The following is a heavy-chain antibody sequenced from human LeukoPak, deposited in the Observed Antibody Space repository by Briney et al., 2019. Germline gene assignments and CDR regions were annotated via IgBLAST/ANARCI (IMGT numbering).Heavy chain of an antibody. CDR3: ASDTVAGTG. CDR1: GGSFSDYY. J-gene: IGHJ4*02. D-gene: IGHD6-19*01. Sequence: SETLSLTCAVFGGSFSDYYWSWIRQPPGKGLEWIGEINHSGITNYNPSLKGRVTISADTSKNQFSLKLSSVTAADTSVYYCASDTVAGTGWGQGTLVTVSS. CDR2: INHSGIT. V-gene: IGHV4-34*01.